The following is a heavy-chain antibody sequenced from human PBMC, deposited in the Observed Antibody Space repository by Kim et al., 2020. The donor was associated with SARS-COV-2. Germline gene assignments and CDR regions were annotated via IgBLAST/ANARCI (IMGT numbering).Heavy chain of an antibody. Sequence: SETLSLTCTVSGGSISSGNYYWSWIRQPPGKGLEWIGYISYSGSTYYNPYLKSRLTISVDTSKNQFSLRLISVTAADTAVYYCARAAVVDIVVLPVAPDDAFEIWGQGTMVTVSS. V-gene: IGHV4-30-4*01. CDR2: ISYSGST. J-gene: IGHJ3*02. D-gene: IGHD2-2*01. CDR1: GGSISSGNYY. CDR3: ARAAVVDIVVLPVAPDDAFEI.